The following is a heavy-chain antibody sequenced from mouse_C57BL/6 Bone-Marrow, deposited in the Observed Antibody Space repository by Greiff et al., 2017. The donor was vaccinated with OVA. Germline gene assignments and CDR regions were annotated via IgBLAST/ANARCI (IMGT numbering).Heavy chain of an antibody. CDR3: ARMGYYYGSSYVAY. CDR1: GYTFTSYW. J-gene: IGHJ3*01. V-gene: IGHV1-55*01. Sequence: VQLQQSGAELVKPGASVKMSCKASGYTFTSYWITWVKQRPGQGLEWIGDIYPGSGSTNYNEKFKSKATLTVDTSSSTAYMQLSSLTSEDSAVYYCARMGYYYGSSYVAYWGQGTLVTVSA. D-gene: IGHD1-1*01. CDR2: IYPGSGST.